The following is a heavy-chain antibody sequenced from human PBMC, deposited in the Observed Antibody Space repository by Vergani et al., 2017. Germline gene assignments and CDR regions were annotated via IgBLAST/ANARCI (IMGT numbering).Heavy chain of an antibody. CDR3: ANYDSRKAAIDY. V-gene: IGHV3-23*01. J-gene: IGHJ4*02. CDR1: GFTFSSYA. Sequence: EVQLLESGGGLVQPGGSLRLSCTASGFTFSSYAMSWVRQAPGKGLEWVSTISGSGGSTYYADSVKGRFTISRDNSKNTLYLQMNSLRAEDTAVYYCANYDSRKAAIDYWGQGTLVTVSS. CDR2: ISGSGGST. D-gene: IGHD3-22*01.